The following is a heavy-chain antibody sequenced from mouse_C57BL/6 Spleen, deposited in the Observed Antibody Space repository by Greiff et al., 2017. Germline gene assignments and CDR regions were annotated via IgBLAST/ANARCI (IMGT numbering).Heavy chain of an antibody. CDR2: IYPGSGST. V-gene: IGHV1-55*01. CDR1: GYTFTSYW. J-gene: IGHJ3*01. CDR3: ARSGYYGSSYEAGFAY. D-gene: IGHD1-1*01. Sequence: VQLQQPGAELVKPGASVKMSCKASGYTFTSYWITWVKQRPGQGLEWIGDIYPGSGSTNYNEKFKSKATLTVDTSSSTAYMQLSILTSEDSAVYYCARSGYYGSSYEAGFAYWGQGTLVTVSA.